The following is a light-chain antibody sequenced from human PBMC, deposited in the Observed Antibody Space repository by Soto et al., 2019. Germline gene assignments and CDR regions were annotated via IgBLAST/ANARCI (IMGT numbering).Light chain of an antibody. CDR2: DVN. J-gene: IGLJ1*01. CDR3: CSYEGSFTHV. CDR1: SGDVGGYEY. V-gene: IGLV2-11*01. Sequence: QSALTQPRSVSGSPGQSVTISCLGTSGDVGGYEYVSWYQQHPGKAPRLLIFDVNKRPSGVPDRFSGSKSGNTASLTISGLQADDEADYYCCSYEGSFTHVFEYGTKVTV.